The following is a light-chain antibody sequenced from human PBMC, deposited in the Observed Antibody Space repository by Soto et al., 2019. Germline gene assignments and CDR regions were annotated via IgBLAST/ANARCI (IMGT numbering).Light chain of an antibody. CDR2: WAS. Sequence: DIVLTQSPDSLAVSLGERVTISCKSSHNILNTSNKRNYLAWFQQKPGQAPKLVIYWASTPESGVPDRFSGSGSGTDFTLTISSLQAEDVAVYSCQQYYSTPLTFGGGTKVEIK. CDR1: HNILNTSNKRNY. CDR3: QQYYSTPLT. J-gene: IGKJ4*01. V-gene: IGKV4-1*01.